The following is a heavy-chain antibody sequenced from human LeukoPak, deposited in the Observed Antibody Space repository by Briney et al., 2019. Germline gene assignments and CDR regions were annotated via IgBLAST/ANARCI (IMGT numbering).Heavy chain of an antibody. CDR1: GYAIRSDYY. CDR2: IYHRGRS. D-gene: IGHD4-17*01. CDR3: AVSTVRAPVPQPFDI. Sequence: SETLSLTCTVSGYAIRSDYYWGWIRQPPGKGLEWIGSIYHRGRSYYNPSLERRVTMSVDTSKIQFSLNLNSVTAADTAVYYCAVSTVRAPVPQPFDIWGQGTLVTVSS. J-gene: IGHJ3*02. V-gene: IGHV4-38-2*02.